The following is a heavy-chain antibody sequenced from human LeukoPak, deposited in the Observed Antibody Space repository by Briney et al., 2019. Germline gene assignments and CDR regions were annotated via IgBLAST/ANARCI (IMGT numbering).Heavy chain of an antibody. Sequence: GASVKVSCKASGYTFTSYYMHWVRQAPGQGLEWMGRIIPILGIANYAQKFQGRVTITADKSTSTAYMELSSLRSEDTAVYYCARYPYCSSTSCYTNWFDPWGQGTLVTVSS. CDR2: IIPILGIA. V-gene: IGHV1-69*02. CDR1: GYTFTSYY. D-gene: IGHD2-2*02. CDR3: ARYPYCSSTSCYTNWFDP. J-gene: IGHJ5*02.